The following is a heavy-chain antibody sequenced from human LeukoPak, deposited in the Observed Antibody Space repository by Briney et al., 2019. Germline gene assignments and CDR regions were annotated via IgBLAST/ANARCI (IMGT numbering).Heavy chain of an antibody. J-gene: IGHJ4*02. CDR3: ARGYDYGDHKYYFDY. V-gene: IGHV4-34*01. CDR2: INHSGST. D-gene: IGHD4-17*01. CDR1: GGSFSGYY. Sequence: SETLPLTCAVYGGSFSGYYWSWIRQPPGKGLEWIGEINHSGSTNYNPSLKSRVTISVDTSENQFSLKLSSVTAADTAVYYCARGYDYGDHKYYFDYWGQGTLVTVSS.